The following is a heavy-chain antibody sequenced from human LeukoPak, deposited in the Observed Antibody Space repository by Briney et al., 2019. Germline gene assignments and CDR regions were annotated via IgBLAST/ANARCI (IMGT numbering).Heavy chain of an antibody. J-gene: IGHJ4*02. CDR1: GFTFSTYG. CDR3: ARDRAYDTRDFDY. Sequence: GGSLRLSCAASGFTFSTYGMHWVRQAPRKGLEFVASISSNRNGGRIYYGNSVKGRFIISRDNAKNTLDLQMGSLRAEDTALYYCARDRAYDTRDFDYWGQGTLVTVSS. V-gene: IGHV3-64*01. D-gene: IGHD3-22*01. CDR2: ISSNRNGGRI.